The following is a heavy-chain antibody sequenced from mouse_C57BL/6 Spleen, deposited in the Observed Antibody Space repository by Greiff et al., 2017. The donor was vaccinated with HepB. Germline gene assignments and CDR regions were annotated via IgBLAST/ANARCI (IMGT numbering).Heavy chain of an antibody. J-gene: IGHJ1*03. V-gene: IGHV1-80*01. CDR3: ARRVVAPRYFDV. Sequence: LQESGAELVKPGASVKISCKASGYAFSSYWMNWVKQRPGKGLEWIGQIYPGDGDTNYNGKFKGEATLTADKSSSTAYMQLSSLTSEDSAVYFCARRVVAPRYFDVWGTGTTVTVSS. CDR2: IYPGDGDT. D-gene: IGHD1-1*01. CDR1: GYAFSSYW.